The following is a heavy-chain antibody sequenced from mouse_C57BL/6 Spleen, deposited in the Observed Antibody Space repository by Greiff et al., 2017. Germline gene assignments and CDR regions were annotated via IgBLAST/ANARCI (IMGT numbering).Heavy chain of an antibody. V-gene: IGHV1-76*01. J-gene: IGHJ3*01. CDR2: IYPGSGNT. CDR1: GYTFTDYY. CDR3: ALIYDGYPFAY. Sequence: VKLMESGAELVRPGASVKLSCKASGYTFTDYYINWVKQRPGQGLEWIARIYPGSGNTYYNEKFKGKATLTAEKSSSTAYMQLSSLTSEDSAVYFCALIYDGYPFAYWGQGTLVTVSA. D-gene: IGHD2-3*01.